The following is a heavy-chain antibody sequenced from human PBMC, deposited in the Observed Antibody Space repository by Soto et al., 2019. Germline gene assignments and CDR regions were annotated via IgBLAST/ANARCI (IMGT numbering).Heavy chain of an antibody. D-gene: IGHD1-26*01. CDR1: GYTFTTSG. J-gene: IGHJ6*02. CDR3: ARQGSWPYYYYGLDV. V-gene: IGHV1-18*01. CDR2: ISTYNGET. Sequence: QVQLVQSGPEVRKPGASVKVSCESSGYTFTTSGISWVRQVPGQGLEWMGWISTYNGETNSAQNFQGRVLMTADTYTGTASMELMSLKSDDTDVYYCARQGSWPYYYYGLDVWGQGTTVTVSS.